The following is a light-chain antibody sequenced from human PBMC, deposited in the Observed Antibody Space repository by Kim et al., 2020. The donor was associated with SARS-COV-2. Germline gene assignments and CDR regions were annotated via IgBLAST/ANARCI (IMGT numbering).Light chain of an antibody. CDR3: QTYDSVPWT. CDR2: AAS. J-gene: IGKJ1*01. Sequence: ASARDRVTITCRASQDISNYLAWYQQEPVKVPKLLIYAASALQSGVPSRFGGSGSGTDFTLTITSLQPEDVATYYCQTYDSVPWTFGPGTRVEIK. CDR1: QDISNY. V-gene: IGKV1-27*01.